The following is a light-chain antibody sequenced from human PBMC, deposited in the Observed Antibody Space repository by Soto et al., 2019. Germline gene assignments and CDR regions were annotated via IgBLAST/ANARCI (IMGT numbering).Light chain of an antibody. Sequence: DIQMTQTPSTLSASVGDRVTITCRASQSITNWLAWYQQKPGKAPKVLIYDASILESGVPSRFSGSGSGTEFTLTISSLQPDDFSTYYCQHYITYPWAFGQGTKVEIK. CDR2: DAS. CDR3: QHYITYPWA. CDR1: QSITNW. J-gene: IGKJ1*01. V-gene: IGKV1-5*01.